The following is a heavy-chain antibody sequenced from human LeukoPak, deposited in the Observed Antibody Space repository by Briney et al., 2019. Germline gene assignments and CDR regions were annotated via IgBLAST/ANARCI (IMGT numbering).Heavy chain of an antibody. D-gene: IGHD6-13*01. V-gene: IGHV3-9*01. CDR1: GFTFDDYA. Sequence: GGPLRLSCAASGFTFDDYAMHWVRQAPGKGLEWVSGISWNSGSIGYADSVKGRFTISRDNAKNSLYLQMNSLRAEDTALYYCAKDTGPFSSSWFDYWGQGTLVTVSS. J-gene: IGHJ4*02. CDR2: ISWNSGSI. CDR3: AKDTGPFSSSWFDY.